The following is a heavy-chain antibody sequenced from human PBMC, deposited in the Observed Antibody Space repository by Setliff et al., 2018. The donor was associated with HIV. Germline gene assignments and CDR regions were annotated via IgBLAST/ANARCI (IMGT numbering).Heavy chain of an antibody. CDR3: AKDPRAAVATICDY. V-gene: IGHV3-30*07. D-gene: IGHD5-12*01. Sequence: GGSLRLSCATSGFTFSGYWMNWVRQSPGKGLEWVAVMSYDGNNKYYADSVKGRFTISRDNSKNTLFLQMNSLRAEDTAVYYCAKDPRAAVATICDYWGQGTLVTVSS. CDR1: GFTFSGYW. CDR2: MSYDGNNK. J-gene: IGHJ4*02.